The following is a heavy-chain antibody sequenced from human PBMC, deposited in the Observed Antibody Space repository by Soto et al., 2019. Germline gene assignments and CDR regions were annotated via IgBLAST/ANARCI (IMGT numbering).Heavy chain of an antibody. D-gene: IGHD5-18*01. CDR1: GYTFTSYY. CDR2: FNPTGDTA. CDR3: ARGGRIVDTGIGYYYYHAMDV. V-gene: IGHV1-46*01. J-gene: IGHJ6*02. Sequence: ASVKVSCKASGYTFTSYYIHWVRQAPGQGLEWMGIFNPTGDTASYAQKLQGRVTMTRDTSTGTAYMELGSLRSEDTAVYYCARGGRIVDTGIGYYYYHAMDVWGQGSTVTVSS.